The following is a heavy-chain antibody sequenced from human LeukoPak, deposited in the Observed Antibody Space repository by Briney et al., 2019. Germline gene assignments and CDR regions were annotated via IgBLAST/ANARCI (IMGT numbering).Heavy chain of an antibody. CDR1: GGSISSYY. Sequence: SETLSLTCTVSGGSISSYYWIWIRQPAGKGLEWIGRIYTSGSTNYNPSLKSRVTMSVDTSKNQFSQKLSSVTAADTAVYYCARAVWSEMATILDYWGQGTLVTVSS. D-gene: IGHD5-24*01. V-gene: IGHV4-4*07. CDR3: ARAVWSEMATILDY. J-gene: IGHJ4*02. CDR2: IYTSGST.